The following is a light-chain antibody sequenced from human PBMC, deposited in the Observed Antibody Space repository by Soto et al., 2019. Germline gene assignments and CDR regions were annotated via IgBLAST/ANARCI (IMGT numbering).Light chain of an antibody. CDR2: EVY. CDR1: SSAVCGYNY. Sequence: QSALTQPPSPSGSPGQSVTISCTRTSSAVCGYNYVSWYQRHPGKDPKLIIYEVYKRPSGVPDRFSGSKSGNTAALTVSVLQAEDEADYYCSSYVGTNSYVFGTGTKVTVL. V-gene: IGLV2-8*01. CDR3: SSYVGTNSYV. J-gene: IGLJ1*01.